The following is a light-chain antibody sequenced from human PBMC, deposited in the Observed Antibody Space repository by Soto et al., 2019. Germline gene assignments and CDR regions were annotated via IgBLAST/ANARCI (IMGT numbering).Light chain of an antibody. V-gene: IGKV1-12*01. CDR1: QGISSW. Sequence: DIQMTQSPSSVSASVGDRVTITCRASQGISSWLAWYQQKPGKAPNLLIYVASNLQTGVPSRFSGSGSGTDFSLTISSLQHEDVATYYCQQSYSAPYTFGQGTTLEIK. J-gene: IGKJ2*01. CDR2: VAS. CDR3: QQSYSAPYT.